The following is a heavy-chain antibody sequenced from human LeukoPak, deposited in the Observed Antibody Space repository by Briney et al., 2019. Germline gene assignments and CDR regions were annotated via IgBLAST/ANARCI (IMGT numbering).Heavy chain of an antibody. CDR3: ARGTPYDFWSGYYTGPDAFDI. J-gene: IGHJ3*02. D-gene: IGHD3-3*01. CDR1: GYTFTGYY. Sequence: ASVKVSCKASGYTFTGYYMHWVRQAPGQGLEWMGWINPNSGGTNYAQKFQGRVTMTRDTSISTAYMALSRLRSDDTAVYYCARGTPYDFWSGYYTGPDAFDIWGQGTMVTVSS. CDR2: INPNSGGT. V-gene: IGHV1-2*02.